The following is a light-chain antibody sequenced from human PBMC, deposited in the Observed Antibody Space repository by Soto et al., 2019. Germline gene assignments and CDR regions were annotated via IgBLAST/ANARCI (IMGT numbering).Light chain of an antibody. CDR1: NIGNKR. CDR2: DDS. CDR3: QVWDIMTDNYV. V-gene: IGLV3-21*04. J-gene: IGLJ1*01. Sequence: SYELTQPPSVSVAPEKTATITCGGNNIGNKRVHWYRQKPGQAPVLLISDDSDRPSGIPERFSGANAENTATLTRSRVEAGDEADYDCQVWDIMTDNYVFGSGTKLTVL.